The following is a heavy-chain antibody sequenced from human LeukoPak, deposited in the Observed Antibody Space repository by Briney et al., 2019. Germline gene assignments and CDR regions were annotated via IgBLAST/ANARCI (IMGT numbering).Heavy chain of an antibody. J-gene: IGHJ4*02. CDR1: GFTFSSYA. D-gene: IGHD4-23*01. V-gene: IGHV3-64*01. Sequence: GGSLRLSCAASGFTFSSYAMHWVRQTPGKGLEYVSAINGGNGGSTYYANSVKGRFTISRDNSKNTLYLQMGSLRGEDMAVYYCARASTTVITRGHFDYWGQGTPVTVSS. CDR2: INGGNGGST. CDR3: ARASTTVITRGHFDY.